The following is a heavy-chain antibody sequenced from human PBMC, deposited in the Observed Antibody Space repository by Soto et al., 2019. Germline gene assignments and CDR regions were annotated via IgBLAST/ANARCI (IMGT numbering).Heavy chain of an antibody. CDR1: GYTFTNFA. CDR3: ARGPKSGHYFLSFFDY. Sequence: QVQLVQSGAEVKKAGASVKVSCKASGYTFTNFAMHWVRQAPGQRLEWMGWINAGNGNTKYSQKFQGRVSITRDTSASTAYMELSSLRSEDTAMYYCARGPKSGHYFLSFFDYWGHGTLVTVSS. D-gene: IGHD1-26*01. CDR2: INAGNGNT. J-gene: IGHJ4*01. V-gene: IGHV1-3*01.